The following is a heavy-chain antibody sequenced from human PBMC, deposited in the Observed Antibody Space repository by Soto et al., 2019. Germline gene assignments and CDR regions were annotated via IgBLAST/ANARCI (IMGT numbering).Heavy chain of an antibody. CDR2: MNVDGGEI. V-gene: IGHV3-7*03. Sequence: EVRLVESGGGLVQPGGSLRLSCEASGFVFRTSWMTWVRQPPGKGLEWVASMNVDGGEIHYVGSVRGRFTVSRDNAKNALYLQMNSLRVEDTAVYYCARDIGPNTLDYWGQGTLVTVSS. J-gene: IGHJ4*02. D-gene: IGHD3-16*02. CDR1: GFVFRTSW. CDR3: ARDIGPNTLDY.